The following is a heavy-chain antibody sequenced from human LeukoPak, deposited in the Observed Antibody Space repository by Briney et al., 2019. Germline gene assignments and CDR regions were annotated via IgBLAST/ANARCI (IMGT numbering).Heavy chain of an antibody. J-gene: IGHJ3*02. CDR2: ISIIGTTM. CDR1: GFTFSSYE. CDR3: ARGGSSGYHYNAFDI. Sequence: HPGESLTLSCAASGFTFSSYEMNWVRQAPGKGLEWVSYISIIGTTMFYAGSVKGRFTISRDNSRTSLYLQMSSLRAEDTAVYYCARGGSSGYHYNAFDIWGLGTMVTVSS. D-gene: IGHD3-22*01. V-gene: IGHV3-48*03.